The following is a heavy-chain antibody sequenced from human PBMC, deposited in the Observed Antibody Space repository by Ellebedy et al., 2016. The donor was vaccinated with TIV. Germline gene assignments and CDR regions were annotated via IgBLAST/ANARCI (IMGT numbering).Heavy chain of an antibody. CDR2: IYYTGST. CDR3: ARDRRGSYDF. Sequence: MPSETLSLTCSVSNDSMISYYWSWIRQSPGKGLEWIGYIYYTGSTNIHPSLESRVTMSIDTSNNRFSLSLTSVTAADTAVYFCARDRRGSYDFWGQGTLIAVSS. D-gene: IGHD3-10*01. V-gene: IGHV4-59*01. CDR1: NDSMISYY. J-gene: IGHJ4*02.